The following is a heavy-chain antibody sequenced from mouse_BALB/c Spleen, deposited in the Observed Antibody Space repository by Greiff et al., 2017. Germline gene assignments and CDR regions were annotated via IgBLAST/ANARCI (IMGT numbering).Heavy chain of an antibody. J-gene: IGHJ3*01. CDR3: ARTGRGFAY. CDR1: GFNIKDTY. Sequence: EVKLVESGAELVKPGASVKLSCTASGFNIKDTYMHWVKQRPEQGLEWIGRIDPANGNTKYDPKFQGKATITADTSSNTAYLQLSSLTSEDTAVYYCARTGRGFAYWGQGTLVTVSA. CDR2: IDPANGNT. D-gene: IGHD4-1*01. V-gene: IGHV14-3*02.